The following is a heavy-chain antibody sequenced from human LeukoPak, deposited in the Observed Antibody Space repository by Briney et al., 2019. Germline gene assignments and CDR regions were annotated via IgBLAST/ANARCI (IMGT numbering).Heavy chain of an antibody. Sequence: QAGGSLRLSCAASGFTFSSYGMSWVRQAPGKGLEWVSAISGSGGSTYYADSVKGRFTISRDNSKNTLYLQMNSLRAEDTAVYYCAKDEFMVRGVLAQFDYWGQGTLVTVSS. CDR2: ISGSGGST. CDR1: GFTFSSYG. D-gene: IGHD3-10*01. CDR3: AKDEFMVRGVLAQFDY. V-gene: IGHV3-23*01. J-gene: IGHJ4*02.